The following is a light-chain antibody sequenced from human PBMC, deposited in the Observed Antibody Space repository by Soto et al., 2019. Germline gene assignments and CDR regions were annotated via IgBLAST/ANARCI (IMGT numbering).Light chain of an antibody. J-gene: IGKJ3*01. Sequence: IVLTQSPGTLSLPPGERATLSCRASQSVSNRYLAWYQQKPGQAPRLLISGASSRAAGIPDRFSGSGSGTDFTLTISRLDPEDFAVYYCQQYGSSPLTFGPGTKVDIK. CDR3: QQYGSSPLT. CDR2: GAS. CDR1: QSVSNRY. V-gene: IGKV3-20*01.